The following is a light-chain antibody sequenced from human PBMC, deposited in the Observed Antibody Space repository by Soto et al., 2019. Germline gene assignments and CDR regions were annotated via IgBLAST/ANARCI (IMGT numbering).Light chain of an antibody. CDR1: QSVSSY. J-gene: IGKJ4*01. Sequence: IVLTQSPATPSFSPGGRATPPSRASQSVSSYLAWYQQKPGQAPRLLIYDASNKATGIPGRFSGSGSGTDFTLTISSLEPEDFAIYYCQQRSNWPLTFGGGTKVDIK. CDR3: QQRSNWPLT. CDR2: DAS. V-gene: IGKV3-11*01.